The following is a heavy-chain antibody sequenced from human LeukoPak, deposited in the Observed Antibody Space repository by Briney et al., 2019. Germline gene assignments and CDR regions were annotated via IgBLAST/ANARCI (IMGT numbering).Heavy chain of an antibody. V-gene: IGHV4-39*07. CDR2: IYYSGST. J-gene: IGHJ4*02. Sequence: SETLSLTCTVSGGSISSSSYYWGWIRQPPGKGLEWIGSIYYSGSTYYNPSLKSRVTISVDTSKNQFSLKLSSVTAADTAVYYCARVTMVRGVSEYSLLDYWGQGTLVTVSS. CDR1: GGSISSSSYY. CDR3: ARVTMVRGVSEYSLLDY. D-gene: IGHD3-10*01.